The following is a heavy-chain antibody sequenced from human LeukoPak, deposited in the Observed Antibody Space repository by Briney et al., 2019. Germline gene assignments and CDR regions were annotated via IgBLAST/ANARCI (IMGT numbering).Heavy chain of an antibody. CDR2: IKEDGSEK. Sequence: GESLKISCGASGFNLNNYWMSWVRQAPGKGLEWLASIKEDGSEKYYVDSVKGRFTISRDNSKNLVYLQMSNLGAADTAVYSCAATPHFYFFDFWGRGTLVTVSS. V-gene: IGHV3-7*01. CDR1: GFNLNNYW. J-gene: IGHJ4*02. CDR3: AATPHFYFFDF.